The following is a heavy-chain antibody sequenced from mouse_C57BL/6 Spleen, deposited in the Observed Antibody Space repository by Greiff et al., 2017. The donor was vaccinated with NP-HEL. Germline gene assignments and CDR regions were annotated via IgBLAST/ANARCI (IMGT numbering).Heavy chain of an antibody. CDR1: GYSFTDYN. CDR2: INPNYGTT. CDR3: ARGGYDGPYWYFDV. V-gene: IGHV1-39*01. D-gene: IGHD2-2*01. Sequence: EVKLQESGPELVKPGASVKISCKASGYSFTDYNMNWVKQSNGKSLEWIGVINPNYGTTSYNQKFKGKATLTVDQSSSTAYMQLNSLTSEDSAVYYCARGGYDGPYWYFDVWGTGTTVTVSS. J-gene: IGHJ1*03.